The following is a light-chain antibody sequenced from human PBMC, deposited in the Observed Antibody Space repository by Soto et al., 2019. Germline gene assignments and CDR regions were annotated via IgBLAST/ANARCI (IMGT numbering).Light chain of an antibody. CDR3: SSYTTSSTYV. Sequence: QSALTQPASVSGYPGQSITISCTGASSDVGAYNYVAWCQQHPGKGPKLLIYDVSNRPSGFSSLFSGSKSGNTASLTISGLRAEDEADYFCSSYTTSSTYVFGTGTKVTVL. V-gene: IGLV2-14*01. CDR1: SSDVGAYNY. CDR2: DVS. J-gene: IGLJ1*01.